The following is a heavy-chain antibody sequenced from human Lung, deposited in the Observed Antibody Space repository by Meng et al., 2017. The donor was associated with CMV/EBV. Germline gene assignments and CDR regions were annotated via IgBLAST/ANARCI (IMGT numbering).Heavy chain of an antibody. D-gene: IGHD3-10*01. V-gene: IGHV4-4*03. CDR1: GAPITNHNW. CDR2: IPHRGSS. J-gene: IGHJ1*01. Sequence: QVRWRESGPAREKRPETLPLTCAVSGAPITNHNWWAWVRQPPGKGLEWIGEIPHRGSSAYNPSLKSRVSMSIDKSKNQFSLKLTSVTAADTAVYHCLRRSGGSVWGQGTLVTVSS. CDR3: LRRSGGSV.